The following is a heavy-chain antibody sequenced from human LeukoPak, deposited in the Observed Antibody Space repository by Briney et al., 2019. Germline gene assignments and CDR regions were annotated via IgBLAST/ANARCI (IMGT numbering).Heavy chain of an antibody. J-gene: IGHJ4*02. D-gene: IGHD5-18*01. CDR2: IYYSGST. CDR3: ARAGYSYGYCFDY. CDR1: GGSISSCY. V-gene: IGHV4-59*01. Sequence: PSETLSLTCTVSGGSISSCYWSWIRQPPGKGLEWIGYIYYSGSTNYNPSLKSRVTISVDTSKNQFSLKLSSVTAADTAVYYCARAGYSYGYCFDYWGQGTLVTVSS.